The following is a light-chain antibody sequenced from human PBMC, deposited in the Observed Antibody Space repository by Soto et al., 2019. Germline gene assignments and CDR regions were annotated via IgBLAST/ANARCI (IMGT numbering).Light chain of an antibody. V-gene: IGKV3-20*01. CDR2: GAS. CDR1: QSVSANY. J-gene: IGKJ1*01. CDR3: QQYNNWPRT. Sequence: EVVLTQSPGTLSLSPGERATLSCRASQSVSANYLAWYQQKLGQAPRLLIYGASKRATGIPDRFSGSGSGTDFTLTINRLEPEDFAVYYCQQYNNWPRTFGQGTKVDIK.